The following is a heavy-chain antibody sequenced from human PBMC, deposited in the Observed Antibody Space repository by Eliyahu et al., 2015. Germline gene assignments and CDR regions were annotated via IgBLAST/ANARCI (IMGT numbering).Heavy chain of an antibody. CDR2: IYVSGTT. V-gene: IGHV4-61*02. Sequence: GPGLVKPSQSLSLRCSVSGDPINSEXYYWTWVRQPAGKALEWIGRIYVSGTTTYNPSLKSRATISLDTSENQFSLNLKSVTAADTAVYFCARAPVRQNYYFDPWGQGIQVIVSS. CDR1: GDPINSEXYY. J-gene: IGHJ5*02. D-gene: IGHD3-22*01. CDR3: ARAPVRQNYYFDP.